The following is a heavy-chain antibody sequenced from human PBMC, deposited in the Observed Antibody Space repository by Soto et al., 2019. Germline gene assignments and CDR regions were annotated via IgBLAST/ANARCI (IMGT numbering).Heavy chain of an antibody. J-gene: IGHJ4*02. CDR3: ARDRGRYCIGGTCPFDY. CDR2: ISTYDGNT. CDR1: GYSFTIYG. V-gene: IGHV1-18*01. Sequence: ASVKVSCKASGYSFTIYGITWVRQAPGQGREWMGWISTYDGNTNYAQNCQGRVSMARDTSTSTAYMELRSLRSDDTAVYYCARDRGRYCIGGTCPFDYSGQATLVTVSS. D-gene: IGHD2-15*01.